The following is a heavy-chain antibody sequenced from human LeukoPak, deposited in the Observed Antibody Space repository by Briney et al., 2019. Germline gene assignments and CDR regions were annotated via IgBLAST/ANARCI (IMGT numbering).Heavy chain of an antibody. V-gene: IGHV1-8*01. CDR1: GYTFTSYD. CDR2: MNPNSGNT. J-gene: IGHJ6*02. CDR3: ARGNYYGSGSHYGMDV. D-gene: IGHD3-10*01. Sequence: ASVKVSCKASGYTFTSYDINWVRQATGQGLEWMGWMNPNSGNTGYAQKFQGRVTMTRNTSISTAYMELSSLRSEDTAVYYCARGNYYGSGSHYGMDVWGQGTTVTVS.